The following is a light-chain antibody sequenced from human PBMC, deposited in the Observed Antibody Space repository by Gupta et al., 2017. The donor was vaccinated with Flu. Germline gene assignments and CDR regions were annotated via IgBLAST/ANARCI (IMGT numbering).Light chain of an antibody. Sequence: SCLSSSGGNSATTTCGASQGISNYLAWFQQKPGNAPKSLIYAASSRESGVPSRFSGSGSGTDFTLTISSLQPEDFATYYCQHKNSSPFTFGRGTKVEIK. J-gene: IGKJ4*01. CDR1: QGISNY. V-gene: IGKV1-16*01. CDR3: QHKNSSPFT. CDR2: AAS.